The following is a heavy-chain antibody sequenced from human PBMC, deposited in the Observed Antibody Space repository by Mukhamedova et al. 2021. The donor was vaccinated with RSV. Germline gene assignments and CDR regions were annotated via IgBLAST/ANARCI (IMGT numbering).Heavy chain of an antibody. D-gene: IGHD1-1*01. V-gene: IGHV1-2*02. CDR3: ERDYWKSGCPPGY. CDR2: INPHSGGS. Sequence: EYMGWINPHSGGSNYAQKFQGRVTMTRDTSISTAYMELSRLRSDDTAMYYCERDYWKSGCPPGYWGQGTLVTGSS. J-gene: IGHJ4*02.